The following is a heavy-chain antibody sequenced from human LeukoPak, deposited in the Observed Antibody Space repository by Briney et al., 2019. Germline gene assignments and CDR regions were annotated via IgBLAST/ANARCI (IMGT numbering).Heavy chain of an antibody. CDR1: GFTLRSNW. J-gene: IGHJ4*02. CDR2: INQDGHET. D-gene: IGHD5-18*01. V-gene: IGHV3-7*01. Sequence: GGSLRLSCAASGFTLRSNWMSWVRQAPGKGLEWVANINQDGHETHYVDSVKGRFTISRDNAKNSLYLQMNSLRVEDTAVYYCARDRRWIKLWWIDNWGQGTLVTVSS. CDR3: ARDRRWIKLWWIDN.